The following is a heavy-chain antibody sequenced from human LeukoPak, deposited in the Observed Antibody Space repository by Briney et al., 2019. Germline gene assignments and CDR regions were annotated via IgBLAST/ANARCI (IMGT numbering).Heavy chain of an antibody. CDR1: GFTFSSCG. J-gene: IGHJ4*02. D-gene: IGHD6-19*01. Sequence: GGSLRLSCAASGFTFSSCGMSWVRQAPGEGLEWVSGISGSGGSKYYADSVKGRFTMSRDNSKNTLYLQMNSLRAEDTAVYYCAKSTSGWSFDSWGQGTPVSVSS. CDR2: ISGSGGSK. V-gene: IGHV3-23*01. CDR3: AKSTSGWSFDS.